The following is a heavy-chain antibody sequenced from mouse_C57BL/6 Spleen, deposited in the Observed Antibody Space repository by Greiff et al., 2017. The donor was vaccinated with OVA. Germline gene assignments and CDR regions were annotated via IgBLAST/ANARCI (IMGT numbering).Heavy chain of an antibody. CDR1: GFTFSDFY. V-gene: IGHV7-1*01. CDR2: SRNKANDYST. Sequence: EVKVVESGGGLVQSGRSLRLSCATSGFTFSDFYMEWVRQAPGKGLEWIAASRNKANDYSTEYSASVKGRFIVSRDTSQSILYLQMNALRAEDTASYYCSRWVYSKFPYYAMDYWGQGTSVTVSS. J-gene: IGHJ4*01. D-gene: IGHD2-5*01. CDR3: SRWVYSKFPYYAMDY.